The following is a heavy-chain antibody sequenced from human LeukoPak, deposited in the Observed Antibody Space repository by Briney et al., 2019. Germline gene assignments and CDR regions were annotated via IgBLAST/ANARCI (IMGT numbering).Heavy chain of an antibody. J-gene: IGHJ6*03. V-gene: IGHV1-69*06. CDR2: IIPIFGTA. Sequence: SVKVSCKASGGTFSSYAISWVRQAPGQGLEWMGGIIPIFGTANYTQKFQGRVTIAADKSTSTAYMELSSLRSEDTAVYYCARVRAVYYYYYYMDVWGKGTTVTVSS. CDR3: ARVRAVYYYYYYMDV. CDR1: GGTFSSYA.